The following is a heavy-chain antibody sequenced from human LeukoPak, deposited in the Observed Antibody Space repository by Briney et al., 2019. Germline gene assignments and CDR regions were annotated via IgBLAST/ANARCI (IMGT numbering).Heavy chain of an antibody. CDR3: ARGGQGYYGSGSYYSLPNDY. D-gene: IGHD3-10*01. Sequence: ASVKVSCKASGYTFTSYAMNWVRQAPGQGLEWMGWINTNTGNPTYAQGFTGRFVFSLDTSVSTAYLQISSLKAEDTAVYYCARGGQGYYGSGSYYSLPNDYWGQGTLVTVSS. CDR1: GYTFTSYA. CDR2: INTNTGNP. V-gene: IGHV7-4-1*02. J-gene: IGHJ4*02.